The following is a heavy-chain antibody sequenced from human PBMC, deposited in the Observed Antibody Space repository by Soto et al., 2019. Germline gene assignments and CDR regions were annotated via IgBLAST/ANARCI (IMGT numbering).Heavy chain of an antibody. CDR1: GGSISSSSYY. J-gene: IGHJ4*02. D-gene: IGHD3-10*01. Sequence: PSETLSLTCTVSGGSISSSSYYWGWIRQPPGKGLEWIGSIYYSGSTYYNPSLKSRVTISVDTSKNQFSLKLSSVTAADTAVYYCARGALRGYSGSGNYFNPDFDYWGQGTLVTVSS. V-gene: IGHV4-39*01. CDR2: IYYSGST. CDR3: ARGALRGYSGSGNYFNPDFDY.